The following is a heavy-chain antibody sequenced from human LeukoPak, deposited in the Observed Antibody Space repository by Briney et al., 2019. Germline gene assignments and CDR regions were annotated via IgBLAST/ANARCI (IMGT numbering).Heavy chain of an antibody. Sequence: ASVKVSCKASGYTFTDYFLHWVRQAPGQGVEWMGWINPNSGGTNYAQKFQGRVTMTRDTSISTAYMEMSRLRSDDTAVYYCARGGWPLYYYYMDVWGKGTTVTVSS. CDR3: ARGGWPLYYYYMDV. D-gene: IGHD6-19*01. V-gene: IGHV1-2*02. CDR1: GYTFTDYF. CDR2: INPNSGGT. J-gene: IGHJ6*03.